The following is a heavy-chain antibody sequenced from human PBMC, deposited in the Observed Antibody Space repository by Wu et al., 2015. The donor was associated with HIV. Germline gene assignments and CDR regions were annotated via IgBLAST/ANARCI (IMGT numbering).Heavy chain of an antibody. V-gene: IGHV1-69*13. D-gene: IGHD2-21*02. Sequence: QVQLVQSGAEVKKPGSSVKVSCKASGGTFSSYAISWVRQAPGQGLEWMGRIIPIFGTANYAQKFQGRVTITADESTSTAYMELSSLRSEDTAVYYCARDSHLAYCGGDCYSSSFDYWGQGTLGHRLL. CDR1: GGTFSSYA. J-gene: IGHJ4*02. CDR3: ARDSHLAYCGGDCYSSSFDY. CDR2: IIPIFGTA.